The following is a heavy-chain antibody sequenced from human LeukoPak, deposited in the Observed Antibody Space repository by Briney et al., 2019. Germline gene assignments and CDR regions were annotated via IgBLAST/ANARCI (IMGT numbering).Heavy chain of an antibody. CDR1: GYSFTSYW. V-gene: IGHV5-51*01. CDR2: IYPGDSDT. Sequence: SGESLKISCKGSGYSFTSYWIGWVRQMPGKGLEWMGIIYPGDSDTRYSPSFQGPVTISPDKSHSTAYLQWSSLKASDTAMYYCARLPVSGWYWYFDLWGRGTLVTVSS. D-gene: IGHD6-19*01. J-gene: IGHJ2*01. CDR3: ARLPVSGWYWYFDL.